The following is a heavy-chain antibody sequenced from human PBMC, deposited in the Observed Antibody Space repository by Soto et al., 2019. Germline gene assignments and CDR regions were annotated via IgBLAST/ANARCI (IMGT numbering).Heavy chain of an antibody. CDR1: WESVSSNSPA. J-gene: IGHJ6*02. CDR2: TYYRSKWYN. Sequence: SQTLSLTCAISWESVSSNSPAWNSIRRTTSRGLEWLGRTYYRSKWYNDYAVSVKSRITINPDTSKNQFSLQLNSVTPEDTAVYYCARDYFQGNWNQNHNYGMDVWGQGTTVTVSS. V-gene: IGHV6-1*01. D-gene: IGHD1-1*01. CDR3: ARDYFQGNWNQNHNYGMDV.